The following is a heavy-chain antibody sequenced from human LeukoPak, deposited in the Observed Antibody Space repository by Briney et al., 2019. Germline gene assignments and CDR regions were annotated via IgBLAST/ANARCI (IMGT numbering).Heavy chain of an antibody. CDR2: ISGSGGST. CDR3: AKDTRGYSYGSFDY. J-gene: IGHJ4*02. D-gene: IGHD5-18*01. V-gene: IGHV3-23*01. Sequence: PGGSLRLSCAASGFTFSSYAMSWVRQAPGKGLEWVSAISGSGGSTYYADSVKGRLTISRDNSKNTLYLQMNSLRAEDTAVYYCAKDTRGYSYGSFDYWGQGTLVTVSS. CDR1: GFTFSSYA.